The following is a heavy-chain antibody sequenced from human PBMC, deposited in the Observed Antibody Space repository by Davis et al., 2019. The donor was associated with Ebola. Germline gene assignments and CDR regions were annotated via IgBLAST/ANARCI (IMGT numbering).Heavy chain of an antibody. Sequence: GGSLRLSCAASGFTFSNYAINWVRQAPGKGLEWVSTISANGDTTYYADSVKGRFTISRDNSKNTLYLQMNSLRAADTAVYYCAKVPYSRGWSYSDYWGQGTLVTVSS. CDR1: GFTFSNYA. CDR2: ISANGDTT. CDR3: AKVPYSRGWSYSDY. J-gene: IGHJ4*02. D-gene: IGHD6-19*01. V-gene: IGHV3-23*01.